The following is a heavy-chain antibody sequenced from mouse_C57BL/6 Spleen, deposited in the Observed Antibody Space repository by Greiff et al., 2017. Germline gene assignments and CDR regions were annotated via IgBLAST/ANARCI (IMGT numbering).Heavy chain of an antibody. CDR3: ARGVKGYYAMDY. Sequence: VQLQQPGAELVMPGASVKLSCKASGYTFTSYWIHWVKQRPGQGLEWIGEIDPSDSYTNYNQKFKGKSTLTVDKSSSTAYMQLSSLTSEDSAVYYCARGVKGYYAMDYWGQGTSVTVSS. V-gene: IGHV1-69*01. CDR1: GYTFTSYW. CDR2: IDPSDSYT. J-gene: IGHJ4*01. D-gene: IGHD1-3*01.